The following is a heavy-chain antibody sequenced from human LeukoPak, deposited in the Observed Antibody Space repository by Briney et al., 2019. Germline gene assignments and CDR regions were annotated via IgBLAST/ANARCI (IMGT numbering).Heavy chain of an antibody. V-gene: IGHV3-23*01. Sequence: GGSLRLSCAASGFTFSSYAMSWVRQAPGKGLEWVSAISGSGGSTYYADSVKGRFTISRDNSKNTLYLQMNSLRAEDTAVYYCAKDREEYSSTWSYDYWGQGTLVTVSS. J-gene: IGHJ4*02. CDR1: GFTFSSYA. CDR2: ISGSGGST. D-gene: IGHD6-13*01. CDR3: AKDREEYSSTWSYDY.